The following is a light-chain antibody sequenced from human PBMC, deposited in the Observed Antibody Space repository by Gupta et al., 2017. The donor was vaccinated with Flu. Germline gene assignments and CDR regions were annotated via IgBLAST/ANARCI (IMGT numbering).Light chain of an antibody. CDR3: QQYCSSPLT. CDR1: TTDSSIN. V-gene: IGKV3-20*01. CDR2: GAS. J-gene: IGKJ1*01. Sequence: SATRYCTSMTTDSSINLAWYQQKSGQTPRFLIYGASSRATGTPDRFSGSGSGTDFTLTITSLEPADFAVYYCQQYCSSPLTFGQGTRVEVK.